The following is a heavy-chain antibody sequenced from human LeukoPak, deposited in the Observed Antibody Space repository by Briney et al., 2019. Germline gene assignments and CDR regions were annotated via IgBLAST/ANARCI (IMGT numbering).Heavy chain of an antibody. D-gene: IGHD5-12*01. CDR3: ARDWHSGYDFDY. J-gene: IGHJ4*02. CDR2: ISSSSSYI. CDR1: GFTFSSYS. Sequence: PGGSLRLSCAASGFTFSSYSMNWVRQAPGKGLEWVSSISSSSSYIYYADSVKGRFTISRDYAKNSLYLQMNSLRAEDTAVYYCARDWHSGYDFDYWGQGTLVTVSS. V-gene: IGHV3-21*01.